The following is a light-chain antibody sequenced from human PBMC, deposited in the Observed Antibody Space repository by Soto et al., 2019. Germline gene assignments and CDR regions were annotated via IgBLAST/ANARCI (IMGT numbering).Light chain of an antibody. Sequence: EIVMTQSPATLSVSPGGGATLSCRAIQSVSTNVAWYQQKPGQAPRLLIYGASTRATGIPARFSGSGSGTEFTLIISSLQSEDFAVYYCQQRSNWPPKLTFGGGTKVDIK. J-gene: IGKJ4*01. CDR3: QQRSNWPPKLT. CDR1: QSVSTN. CDR2: GAS. V-gene: IGKV3-15*01.